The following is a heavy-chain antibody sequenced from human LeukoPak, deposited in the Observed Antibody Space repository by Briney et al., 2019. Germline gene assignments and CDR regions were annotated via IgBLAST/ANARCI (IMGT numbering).Heavy chain of an antibody. CDR2: ISGSGGST. J-gene: IGHJ4*02. Sequence: GGSPRLSCAASGFTFSSYAMSWVRQAPGKGLEWVSAISGSGGSTYYADSVKGRFTIPRDNSENTLYLQMNSLRAEDTAVYYCAKGVGSSSWYKFDCWGQGTLVTVSS. V-gene: IGHV3-23*01. CDR3: AKGVGSSSWYKFDC. CDR1: GFTFSSYA. D-gene: IGHD6-13*01.